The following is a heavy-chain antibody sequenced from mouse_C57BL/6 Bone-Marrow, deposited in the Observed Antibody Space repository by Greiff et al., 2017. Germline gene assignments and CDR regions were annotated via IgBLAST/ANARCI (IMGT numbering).Heavy chain of an antibody. CDR3: TRGGDYGYFDV. V-gene: IGHV1-15*01. J-gene: IGHJ1*03. CDR1: GYTFTDYE. CDR2: IDPETGGT. Sequence: VQLQESGAELVRPGASVTLSCKASGYTFTDYEMHWVKQTPVHGLEWIGTIDPETGGTAYNQKFKGKAILTADKSSSTAYMELRSLTSEDSAVYYCTRGGDYGYFDVWDTGTAVTVSS.